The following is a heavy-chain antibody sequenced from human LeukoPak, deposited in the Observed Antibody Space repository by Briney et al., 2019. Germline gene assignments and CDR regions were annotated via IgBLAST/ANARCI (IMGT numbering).Heavy chain of an antibody. J-gene: IGHJ4*02. CDR1: GGSISSGGYY. Sequence: TLSLTCTVSGGSISSGGYYWSWIRQLPGKGLEWIGYIYYSGSTYYNPSLKSRVTISVDTSKNQFSLKLSSVTAADTAVYYCAREFSSSHFDYWGQGTLVTVSS. CDR2: IYYSGST. D-gene: IGHD6-6*01. CDR3: AREFSSSHFDY. V-gene: IGHV4-31*03.